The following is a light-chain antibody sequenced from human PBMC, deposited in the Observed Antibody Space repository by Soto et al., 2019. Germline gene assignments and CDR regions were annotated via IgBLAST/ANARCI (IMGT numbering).Light chain of an antibody. CDR1: SSDVCGYSH. V-gene: IGLV2-11*01. J-gene: IGLJ2*01. CDR2: DVT. Sequence: SALTQPRSVSGSPGQSVTISCTGSSSDVCGYSHVSWFQQHPGKAPKLMIYDVTKRPSGVPDRFSGSKSGNTASLTISGLQAEDESDYYCCSFAGTYTIFGGGTKLTVL. CDR3: CSFAGTYTI.